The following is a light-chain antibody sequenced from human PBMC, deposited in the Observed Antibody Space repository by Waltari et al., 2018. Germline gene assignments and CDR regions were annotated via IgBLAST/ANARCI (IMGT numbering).Light chain of an antibody. J-gene: IGKJ2*01. Sequence: EIVMTQSPATLSVSPGERATLSCRASRNVGTNLAWYQQKPGQAPRLLIYGASTRATGIPDRFSGSGSGTEFTLTISSLQSEDFVVYYCQQYNYWPPAYTFGQGTKLEIK. CDR2: GAS. CDR1: RNVGTN. CDR3: QQYNYWPPAYT. V-gene: IGKV3-15*01.